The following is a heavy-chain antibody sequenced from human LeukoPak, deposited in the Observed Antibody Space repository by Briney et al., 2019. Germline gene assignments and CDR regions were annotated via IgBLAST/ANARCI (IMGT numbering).Heavy chain of an antibody. V-gene: IGHV1-3*01. CDR1: GYTFTSYA. J-gene: IGHJ5*02. D-gene: IGHD6-25*01. CDR2: INGGNGNT. Sequence: GASVKVSCKASGYTFTSYAMHWVRQAPGQRLEWMGWINGGNGNTEYSQKLQGRVTITRDTSASTAYMELRSLRSEDTAVFYCARGPPRLNWFDPWGQGTLVTVSS. CDR3: ARGPPRLNWFDP.